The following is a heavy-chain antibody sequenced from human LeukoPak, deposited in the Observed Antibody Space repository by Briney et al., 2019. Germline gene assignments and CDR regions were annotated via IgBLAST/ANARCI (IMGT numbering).Heavy chain of an antibody. D-gene: IGHD6-13*01. V-gene: IGHV3-48*04. CDR2: ISSSSSTI. J-gene: IGHJ4*02. Sequence: GVLRLSCAASGFTFSSYSMNWVRQAPGKGLEWVSYISSSSSTIYYADSVKGRFTISRDNAKNSLYLQMNSLRAEDTAVYYCASRDGTSWYFDYWGQGTLVTVSS. CDR3: ASRDGTSWYFDY. CDR1: GFTFSSYS.